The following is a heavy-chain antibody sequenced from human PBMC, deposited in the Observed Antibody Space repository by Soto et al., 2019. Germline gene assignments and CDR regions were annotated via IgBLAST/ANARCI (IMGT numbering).Heavy chain of an antibody. Sequence: QVQLVESGGGVVQPGRSLRLSCAASGFTFSSYGMHWVRQAPGKGLEWVAVIWYDGSNKYYADSVKGRFTISRDNSKNTLYLQMNSLRAEDTAVYYCARDRIGVAATFDYWGQGTLVTVSS. CDR3: ARDRIGVAATFDY. V-gene: IGHV3-33*01. J-gene: IGHJ4*02. CDR1: GFTFSSYG. CDR2: IWYDGSNK. D-gene: IGHD6-19*01.